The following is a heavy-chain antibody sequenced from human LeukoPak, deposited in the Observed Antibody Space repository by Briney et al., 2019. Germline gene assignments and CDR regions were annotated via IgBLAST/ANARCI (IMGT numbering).Heavy chain of an antibody. D-gene: IGHD4-17*01. J-gene: IGHJ4*02. CDR2: ISAGGDIT. Sequence: PGGSLRLSCAASGFTFNNYDMTWVRQAPGKGLEWVSVISAGGDITYYADSVKGRFTISRDDSKNMLYLRMNSLRAEDTAVYYCVPQGAGDPFDYWGQGTLVTVSS. V-gene: IGHV3-23*01. CDR1: GFTFNNYD. CDR3: VPQGAGDPFDY.